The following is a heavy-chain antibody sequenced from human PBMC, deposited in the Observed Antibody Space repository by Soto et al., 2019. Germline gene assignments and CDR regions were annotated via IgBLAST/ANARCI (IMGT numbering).Heavy chain of an antibody. J-gene: IGHJ5*02. CDR1: GGSFSYYA. V-gene: IGHV1-69*01. CDR3: ARSGEEYYDVLTGYYKGSWFDP. CDR2: IIPLFGTT. D-gene: IGHD3-9*01. Sequence: QVQLVQSGAEVRRTGSSVKVSCKASGGSFSYYAFSWVRQGPGQGLEWMGGIIPLFGTTKYAQTFQGRVTITADESTKIVYMELSSLRSEDTAVYYCARSGEEYYDVLTGYYKGSWFDPWGQGTLVTVSS.